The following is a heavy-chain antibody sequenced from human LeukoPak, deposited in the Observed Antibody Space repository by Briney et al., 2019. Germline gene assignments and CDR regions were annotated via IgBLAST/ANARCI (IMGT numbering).Heavy chain of an antibody. CDR3: ARSPPGITFGGVIVIDPTYFDY. D-gene: IGHD3-16*02. CDR1: GGSISSYY. Sequence: SETLSLTCTASGGSISSYYWSWIRQPPGKGLEWIGYIYYSGSTNYNPSLKSRVTISVDTSKNQFSLKLSSVTAADTAVYYCARSPPGITFGGVIVIDPTYFDYWGQGTLVTVSS. V-gene: IGHV4-59*01. J-gene: IGHJ4*02. CDR2: IYYSGST.